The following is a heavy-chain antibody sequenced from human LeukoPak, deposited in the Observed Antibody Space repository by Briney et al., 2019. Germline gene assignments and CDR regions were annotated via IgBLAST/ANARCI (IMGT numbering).Heavy chain of an antibody. Sequence: NASETLSLTCTVSGGSISSYYWSWIRQPPGKGREWIGYIYYSGSTNYNPSLKSRVTISVDTSKNQFSLKRSSVTAADTAVYYCARDERAYYDYVWGSYRSEAFDIWGQGKRVTVSS. D-gene: IGHD3-16*02. V-gene: IGHV4-59*01. CDR3: ARDERAYYDYVWGSYRSEAFDI. CDR1: GGSISSYY. CDR2: IYYSGST. J-gene: IGHJ3*02.